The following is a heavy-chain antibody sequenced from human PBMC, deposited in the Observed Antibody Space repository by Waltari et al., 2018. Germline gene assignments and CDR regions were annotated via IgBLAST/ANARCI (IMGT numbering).Heavy chain of an antibody. CDR2: ISYDGSNK. J-gene: IGHJ5*02. CDR3: ARAGTTGRRGVWFDP. Sequence: QVQLVESGGGVVQPGRSLRLSCAASGFTFSSYAMPWVRQAPGKGLEWVAVISYDGSNKYYADSVKGRFTISRDNSKNTLYLQMNSLRAEDTAVYYCARAGTTGRRGVWFDPWGQGTLVTVSS. V-gene: IGHV3-30*01. D-gene: IGHD1-1*01. CDR1: GFTFSSYA.